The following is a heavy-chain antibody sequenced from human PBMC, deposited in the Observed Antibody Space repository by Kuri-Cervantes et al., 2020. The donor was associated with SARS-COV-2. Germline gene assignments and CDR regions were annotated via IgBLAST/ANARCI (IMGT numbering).Heavy chain of an antibody. CDR3: ARDLTDIVVVPVAIEGGGWYYYMDV. CDR2: ISSSSSYI. D-gene: IGHD2-2*02. J-gene: IGHJ6*03. V-gene: IGHV3-21*01. Sequence: GESLKISCAASGFTFSSYSMNWVRQAPGKGLEWVSSISSSSSYIYYSDSVKGRFTISRDNAKNSLYLQMNSLRAEDTAVYYCARDLTDIVVVPVAIEGGGWYYYMDVWGKGTTVTVSS. CDR1: GFTFSSYS.